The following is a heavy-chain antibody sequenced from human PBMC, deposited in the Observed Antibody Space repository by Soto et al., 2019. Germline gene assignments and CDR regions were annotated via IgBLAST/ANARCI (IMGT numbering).Heavy chain of an antibody. CDR1: GYSFTDYK. CDR3: ATWVDYGDFEGFDR. J-gene: IGHJ4*02. Sequence: ASVKVSCKTSGYSFTDYKLHWVRQAPGQGLEWMGWVDPNGGGSNSAQKFQGSVTMTWDTSITTAYLDLTRLTTNDTATYFCATWVDYGDFEGFDRWGQGTLVTVPS. D-gene: IGHD4-17*01. CDR2: VDPNGGGS. V-gene: IGHV1-2*04.